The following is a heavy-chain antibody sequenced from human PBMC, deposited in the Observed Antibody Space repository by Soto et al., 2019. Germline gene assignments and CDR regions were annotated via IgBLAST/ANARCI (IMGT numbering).Heavy chain of an antibody. Sequence: GGSLRLSCAASGFTFSNYAMSWVRQAPGTGPEWVSGINGTGAETFYADSVKGRFTISRDNSKNTLYLQMDSLRAEDTAIYYCAKDGGLDPYYCSSTSCYGVYYFDYWGQGTLVTVSS. V-gene: IGHV3-23*01. J-gene: IGHJ4*02. CDR1: GFTFSNYA. D-gene: IGHD2-2*01. CDR2: INGTGAET. CDR3: AKDGGLDPYYCSSTSCYGVYYFDY.